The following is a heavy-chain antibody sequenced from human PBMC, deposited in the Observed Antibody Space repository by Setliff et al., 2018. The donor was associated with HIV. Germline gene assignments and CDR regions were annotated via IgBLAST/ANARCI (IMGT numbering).Heavy chain of an antibody. Sequence: SVKVSCKASGGTFSSYAINWVRQAPGQGLEWMGHIIPIFDATHYAQKLQGRVKITADDSSNTAYMELSSLRSDDTAVYYCARGGSGYSYGYEYYGMDVWGQGTTVTVSS. CDR2: IIPIFDAT. J-gene: IGHJ6*02. V-gene: IGHV1-69*13. CDR3: ARGGSGYSYGYEYYGMDV. D-gene: IGHD5-18*01. CDR1: GGTFSSYA.